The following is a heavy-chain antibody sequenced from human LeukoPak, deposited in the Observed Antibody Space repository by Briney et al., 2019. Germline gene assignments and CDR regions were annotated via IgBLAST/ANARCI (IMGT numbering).Heavy chain of an antibody. CDR3: ARHPTALDSYGFDP. J-gene: IGHJ5*02. Sequence: SETLSLTCTVSGGSFSNYYWSWIRQPPGKGLEWIGYIYYSGSTNYNPSLKSRVTISVDTSKNQFSLNLSSVTAADTAVYCARHPTALDSYGFDPWGQGTLVTVSS. CDR1: GGSFSNYY. D-gene: IGHD5-18*01. V-gene: IGHV4-59*08. CDR2: IYYSGST.